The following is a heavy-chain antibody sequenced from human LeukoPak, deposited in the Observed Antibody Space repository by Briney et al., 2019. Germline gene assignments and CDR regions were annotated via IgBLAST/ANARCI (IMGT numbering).Heavy chain of an antibody. CDR2: IYYSGST. Sequence: SETLSLTCTVSGGSISSGGYYWSWIRQHPGKGLEWIGYIYYSGSTSYNPSLKSRVTISVDTSKNQFSLKLSSVTAADTAVYYCARDLLLDYYDSSGYLLDAFDIWGQGTMVTVSS. D-gene: IGHD3-22*01. V-gene: IGHV4-31*03. CDR1: GGSISSGGYY. J-gene: IGHJ3*02. CDR3: ARDLLLDYYDSSGYLLDAFDI.